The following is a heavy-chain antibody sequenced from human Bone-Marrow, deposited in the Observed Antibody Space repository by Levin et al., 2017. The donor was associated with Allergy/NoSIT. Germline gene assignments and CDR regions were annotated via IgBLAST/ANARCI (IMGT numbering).Heavy chain of an antibody. J-gene: IGHJ4*02. Sequence: GESLKISCAASGFTFSSYAMHWVRQAPGKGLEWVAVISYDGSNKYYADSVKGRFTISRDNSKNTLYLQMNSLRAEDTAVYYCASCRYYYGSGIDYWGQGTLVTVSS. CDR2: ISYDGSNK. D-gene: IGHD3-10*01. CDR1: GFTFSSYA. V-gene: IGHV3-30-3*01. CDR3: ASCRYYYGSGIDY.